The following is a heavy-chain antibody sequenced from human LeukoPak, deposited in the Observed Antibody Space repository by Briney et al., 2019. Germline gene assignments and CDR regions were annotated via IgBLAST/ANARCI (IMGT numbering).Heavy chain of an antibody. CDR3: ARDAGNSGYGCDL. J-gene: IGHJ5*02. Sequence: SGGSLRLSCAASGFTFSSYAMNWVRQAPGKGLEWVSHIRSSSETFYADSVKGRFTISRDNARNSLYLQMNNLRGEDTAIYYCARDAGNSGYGCDLWGQGTLVTVSS. D-gene: IGHD5-12*01. CDR2: IRSSSET. V-gene: IGHV3-48*01. CDR1: GFTFSSYA.